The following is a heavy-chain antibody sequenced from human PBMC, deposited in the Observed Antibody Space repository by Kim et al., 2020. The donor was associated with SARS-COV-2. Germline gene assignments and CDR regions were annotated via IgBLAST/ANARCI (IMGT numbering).Heavy chain of an antibody. CDR2: ISGSGGST. D-gene: IGHD3-16*01. J-gene: IGHJ4*02. Sequence: GGSLRLSCVASGFTFSSYAMSWVRQAPGKGLEWVSAISGSGGSTYYADSVKGRFTISRDNSKNTLYLQMNSLRAEDTAVYYCANILTRWGLKVPDYWGQGTLVTVSS. CDR3: ANILTRWGLKVPDY. V-gene: IGHV3-23*01. CDR1: GFTFSSYA.